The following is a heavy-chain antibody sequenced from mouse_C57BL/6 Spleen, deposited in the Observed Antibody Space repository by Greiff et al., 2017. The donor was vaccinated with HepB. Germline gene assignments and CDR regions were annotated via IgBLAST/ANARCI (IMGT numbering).Heavy chain of an antibody. J-gene: IGHJ2*01. V-gene: IGHV1-82*01. Sequence: VQLQQSGPELVKPGASVKISCKASGYAFSSSWMNWVKQRPGKGLEWIGRIYPGDGDTNYNGKFKGKATLTADKSSSTAYMHLSSLTSEDSAVYFCARSEYDVYFDYWGQGTTLTVSS. CDR2: IYPGDGDT. CDR1: GYAFSSSW. CDR3: ARSEYDVYFDY. D-gene: IGHD2-3*01.